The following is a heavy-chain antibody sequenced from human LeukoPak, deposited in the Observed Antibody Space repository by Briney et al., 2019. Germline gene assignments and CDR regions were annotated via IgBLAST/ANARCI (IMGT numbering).Heavy chain of an antibody. D-gene: IGHD2-2*01. CDR2: ISSNGGST. J-gene: IGHJ5*02. Sequence: GGSLSLSFAASGFTISSYAMHWVRQAPGKGLECVSGISSNGGSTYYANSVKGRFTISRDNSKNTLYLQMGSLRADDMDVYYCARGAGYCSSTSSPPFWLEPWGQGSLFTVSS. CDR1: GFTISSYA. CDR3: ARGAGYCSSTSSPPFWLEP. V-gene: IGHV3-64*01.